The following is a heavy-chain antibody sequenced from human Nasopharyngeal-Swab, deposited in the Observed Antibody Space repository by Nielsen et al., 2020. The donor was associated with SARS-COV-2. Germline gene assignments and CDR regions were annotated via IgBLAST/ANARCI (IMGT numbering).Heavy chain of an antibody. CDR1: GFTLSSYS. D-gene: IGHD3-22*01. CDR3: ARGGYYDSSGYFYFDY. CDR2: ISSSGTTI. V-gene: IGHV3-48*04. Sequence: GESLKISCAASGFTLSSYSMNWVRQAPGKGLEWVSYISSSGTTIYYADSVKGRFTISRDNAKNSLYLQMNSLRAEDTAVYYCARGGYYDSSGYFYFDYWGQGTLVTVSS. J-gene: IGHJ4*02.